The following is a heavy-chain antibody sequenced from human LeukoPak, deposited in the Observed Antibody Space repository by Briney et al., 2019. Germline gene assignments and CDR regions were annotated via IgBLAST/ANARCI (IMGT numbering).Heavy chain of an antibody. CDR3: AREYYYYDSSGYPDY. Sequence: GGSLRLSCAASGFTFSDYYMSWIRQAPGKGLEWVSYISSSSSYTNYADSVKGRFTISRDNAKNSLYLQMNSLRAEDTAVYYCAREYYYYDSSGYPDYWGQGTLVTVSS. J-gene: IGHJ4*02. V-gene: IGHV3-11*05. CDR1: GFTFSDYY. D-gene: IGHD3-22*01. CDR2: ISSSSSYT.